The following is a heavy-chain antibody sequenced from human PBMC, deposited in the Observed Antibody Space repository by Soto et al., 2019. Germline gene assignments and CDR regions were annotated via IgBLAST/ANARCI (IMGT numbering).Heavy chain of an antibody. CDR2: ISDGGTT. V-gene: IGHV4-59*01. Sequence: PSETLSLTCTVSGGSMSGFWGTWIRQPPGKGLEWIAAISDGGTTAYNPALKSRVTISVDTSKKQFSLKLSSVTAADTAVYYCARHGWLVQGVGSYWFDPWGQGTLVPVSS. CDR3: ARHGWLVQGVGSYWFDP. J-gene: IGHJ5*02. CDR1: GGSMSGFW. D-gene: IGHD6-19*01.